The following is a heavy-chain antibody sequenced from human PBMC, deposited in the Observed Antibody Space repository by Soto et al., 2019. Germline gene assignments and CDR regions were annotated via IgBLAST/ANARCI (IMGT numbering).Heavy chain of an antibody. CDR1: GFTFSSYA. CDR3: ASNKRYDPPDY. Sequence: PGGSLRLSCAASGFTFSSYAMSWVRQAPGKGLAWVSCISVSGGSTYYADSVKGRFTISRDNSKNTLYLQMNSLRAEDTAVYYWASNKRYDPPDYWGQGTMVTVSS. D-gene: IGHD3-16*01. CDR2: ISVSGGST. J-gene: IGHJ4*02. V-gene: IGHV3-23*01.